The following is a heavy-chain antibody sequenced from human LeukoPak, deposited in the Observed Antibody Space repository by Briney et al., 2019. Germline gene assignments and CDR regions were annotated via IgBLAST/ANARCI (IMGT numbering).Heavy chain of an antibody. CDR1: GFTFSSHS. D-gene: IGHD2-15*01. J-gene: IGHJ5*02. V-gene: IGHV3-48*01. CDR2: ISSSSSTI. CDR3: ARSAGYCSGGSCSGDNWFDP. Sequence: GGSLRLSCAASGFTFSSHSMNWVRQAPGKGLEWVSYISSSSSTIYYADSVKGRFTISRDNAKNSLYLQMNSLRAEDTAVYYCARSAGYCSGGSCSGDNWFDPWGQGTLVTVSS.